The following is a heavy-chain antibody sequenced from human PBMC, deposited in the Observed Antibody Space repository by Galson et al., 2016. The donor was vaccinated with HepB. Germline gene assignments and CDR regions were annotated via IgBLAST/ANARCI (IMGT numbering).Heavy chain of an antibody. D-gene: IGHD3-3*01. CDR3: AREQSRFKTYSDFWSGEVGPSPGYYFDY. Sequence: SVKVSCKASGYTFTSYYLHWVRQAPGQGLEWMGIINSSGGNTRYAQKFQGRVTMTRDPSTSTVYMELSSLSSEDTAVYYCAREQSRFKTYSDFWSGEVGPSPGYYFDYWGQGTRVTVSS. V-gene: IGHV1-46*01. CDR1: GYTFTSYY. J-gene: IGHJ4*02. CDR2: INSSGGNT.